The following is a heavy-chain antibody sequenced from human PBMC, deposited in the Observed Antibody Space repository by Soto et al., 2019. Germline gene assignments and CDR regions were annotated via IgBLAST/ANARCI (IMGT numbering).Heavy chain of an antibody. V-gene: IGHV1-18*01. J-gene: IGHJ4*02. CDR3: ARSYYYDSSGPQFDY. Sequence: QVQLVQSGAEVKKPGASVKVSCKASGYTFTSYGISWVRQAPGQGLEWMGWISAYNGNTNYAQKLQGRVTMTTDTSTSTAYMELRSLRSDDKAVYYCARSYYYDSSGPQFDYWGQGTLVTVSS. CDR1: GYTFTSYG. D-gene: IGHD3-22*01. CDR2: ISAYNGNT.